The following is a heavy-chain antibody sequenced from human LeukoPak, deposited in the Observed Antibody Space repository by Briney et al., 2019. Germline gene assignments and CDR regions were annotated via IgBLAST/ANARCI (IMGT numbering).Heavy chain of an antibody. Sequence: GGSLRLSCAASGFTFSDYAMTWVRQIPGKGLEWVSVISGGGDSTDYADSMKGRFTISRDNSRNTLYLQMNGLRAEDTALYYCAKLGCTGTICYANYWGQGTLVTVSS. CDR2: ISGGGDST. D-gene: IGHD2-2*01. J-gene: IGHJ4*02. V-gene: IGHV3-23*01. CDR1: GFTFSDYA. CDR3: AKLGCTGTICYANY.